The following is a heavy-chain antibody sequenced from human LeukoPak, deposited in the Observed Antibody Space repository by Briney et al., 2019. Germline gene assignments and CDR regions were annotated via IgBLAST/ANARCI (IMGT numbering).Heavy chain of an antibody. Sequence: GGSLRLSCAASGFTFSSYGIHWVRQAPGKGLEWVAVIWYDGSNKYYADSVKGRLTISRDNSKNTLSLQMNSLRAEDTAVYYCARDWCSGGRCFSSFDFWGQGTLVTVSS. CDR3: ARDWCSGGRCFSSFDF. CDR2: IWYDGSNK. CDR1: GFTFSSYG. J-gene: IGHJ4*02. D-gene: IGHD2-15*01. V-gene: IGHV3-33*01.